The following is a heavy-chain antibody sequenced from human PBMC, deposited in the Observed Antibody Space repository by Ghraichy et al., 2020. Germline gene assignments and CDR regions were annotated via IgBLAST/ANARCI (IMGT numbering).Heavy chain of an antibody. CDR1: GYTFTSYY. J-gene: IGHJ4*02. CDR3: ALSGRGEQYYFDY. Sequence: ASVKVSCKASGYTFTSYYMHWVRQAPGQGLEWMGIINPSGGSTSYAQKFQGRVTMTRDTSTSTVYMELSSLRSEDTAVYYCALSGRGEQYYFDYWGQGTLVTVST. CDR2: INPSGGST. D-gene: IGHD3-16*01. V-gene: IGHV1-46*01.